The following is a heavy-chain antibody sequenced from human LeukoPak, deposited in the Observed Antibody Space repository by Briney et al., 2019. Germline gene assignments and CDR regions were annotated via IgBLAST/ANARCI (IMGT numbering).Heavy chain of an antibody. J-gene: IGHJ3*02. CDR3: VRNDGDDAFDI. D-gene: IGHD4-17*01. V-gene: IGHV3-48*01. CDR1: RFTFSTYS. Sequence: GGSLRLSCAASRFTFSTYSMNWVRQAPGRGLGWVSYISSTSTNMYYKDSVKGRFTISRDNAENSLYLHMTSLRAEDTAVYYCVRNDGDDAFDIWGQGTRVTVSS. CDR2: ISSTSTNM.